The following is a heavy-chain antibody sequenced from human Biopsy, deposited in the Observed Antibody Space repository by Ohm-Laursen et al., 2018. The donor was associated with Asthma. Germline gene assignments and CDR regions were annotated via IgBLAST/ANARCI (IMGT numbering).Heavy chain of an antibody. CDR3: ARGVDRVTGLLDHFDS. D-gene: IGHD2-21*02. J-gene: IGHJ4*02. CDR1: GGSINNFY. CDR2: VYYSGST. Sequence: GTLSLTCTVSGGSINNFYWSWIRQPPGKGLESIGHVYYSGSTNYNPSLKNRVAIPIDASKNQFSLKLTSVTAADTAVYYCARGVDRVTGLLDHFDSWGQGTLVTVSS. V-gene: IGHV4-59*01.